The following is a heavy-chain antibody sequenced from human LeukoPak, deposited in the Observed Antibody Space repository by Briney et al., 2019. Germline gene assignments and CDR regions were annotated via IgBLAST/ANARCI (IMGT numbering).Heavy chain of an antibody. J-gene: IGHJ4*02. CDR2: VDPSGST. V-gene: IGHV4-38-2*01. CDR1: GYSISTDYY. CDR3: ATVGASHYGDCYFTY. D-gene: IGHD4-17*01. Sequence: PSETLSLTSAVSGYSISTDYYWGWTRQPPGKGLQSIGNVDPSGSTYYNPSLKSRATISLDTSKKQFSLKLTSVTAAHTAMYYCATVGASHYGDCYFTYCGKGTLVTVSS.